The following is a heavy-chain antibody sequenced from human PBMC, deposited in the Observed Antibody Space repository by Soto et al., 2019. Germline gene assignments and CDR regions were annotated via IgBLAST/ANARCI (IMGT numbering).Heavy chain of an antibody. V-gene: IGHV3-23*01. CDR2: ISGSGATP. CDR1: GFTFNNYA. D-gene: IGHD2-15*01. J-gene: IGHJ4*02. CDR3: AKAGYCTGVSCYFYYFDS. Sequence: EVQLLESGGGLLQPGGSLRLSCSASGFTFNNYAMAWVRQAPGEGLEWVSGISGSGATPYYADSVKGRFTISRDNSKNTLFLQMSSRSREDTAVYFCAKAGYCTGVSCYFYYFDSWGQGTLVTVSS.